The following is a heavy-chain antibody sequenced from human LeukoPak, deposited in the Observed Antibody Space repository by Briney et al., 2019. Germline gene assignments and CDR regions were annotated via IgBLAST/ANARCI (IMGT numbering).Heavy chain of an antibody. Sequence: GGSLRLSCEASGFTFSSYGLHWVRQAPGKGLEWVAVIWYDGSKEYYADSVKGRFTISSDSSKNTMCLQMNSLRVEDTAVYYCARDSDGNGHYSLFDYWGQGTLVTVSS. CDR2: IWYDGSKE. D-gene: IGHD3-22*01. CDR1: GFTFSSYG. V-gene: IGHV3-33*01. CDR3: ARDSDGNGHYSLFDY. J-gene: IGHJ4*02.